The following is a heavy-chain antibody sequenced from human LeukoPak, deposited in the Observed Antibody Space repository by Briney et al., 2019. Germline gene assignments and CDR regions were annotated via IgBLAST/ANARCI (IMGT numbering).Heavy chain of an antibody. CDR3: ARGDSYGYRTTNIDY. CDR1: GFTFSDYA. V-gene: IGHV3-23*01. J-gene: IGHJ4*02. CDR2: ISGTGGGT. Sequence: GGSLRLSCEASGFTFSDYAMSWVRQAPGKGLEWVSGISGTGGGTYYADSVKGRFTISRDNSKNTLYLQMNSLRAGDTAVYYCARGDSYGYRTTNIDYWGQGTLVTVSS. D-gene: IGHD5-18*01.